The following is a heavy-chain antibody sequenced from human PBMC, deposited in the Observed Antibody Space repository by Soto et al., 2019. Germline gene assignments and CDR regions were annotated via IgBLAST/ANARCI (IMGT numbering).Heavy chain of an antibody. V-gene: IGHV1-3*01. CDR2: INAGNGNT. CDR3: ARYLGGRTDY. D-gene: IGHD2-15*01. Sequence: QVQLVQSGAEVKKPGASVKVSCKASGYTFTSYAMHWVRQAPGQRLEWMGWINAGNGNTNYSQKFQGRVTITRDTAAITDYTELSSLRSEDTAVYYCARYLGGRTDYWGQGTLVTVSS. J-gene: IGHJ4*02. CDR1: GYTFTSYA.